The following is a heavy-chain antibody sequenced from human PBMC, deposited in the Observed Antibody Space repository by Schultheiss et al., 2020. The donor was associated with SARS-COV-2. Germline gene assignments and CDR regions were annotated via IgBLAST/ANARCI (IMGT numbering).Heavy chain of an antibody. CDR1: GFTFSSYA. Sequence: GGSLRLSCAASGFTFSSYAMSWVRQAPGKGLEWVSVIYSGGSTYYADSVKGRFTISRDNSNNTLYLQMNSLRAEDTAVYYCAKGRGDTAMVLVGWGQGTLVTVSS. V-gene: IGHV3-23*03. CDR3: AKGRGDTAMVLVG. D-gene: IGHD5-18*01. CDR2: IYSGGST. J-gene: IGHJ4*02.